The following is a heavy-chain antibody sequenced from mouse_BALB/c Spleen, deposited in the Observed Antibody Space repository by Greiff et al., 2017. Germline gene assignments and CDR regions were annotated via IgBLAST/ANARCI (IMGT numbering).Heavy chain of an antibody. D-gene: IGHD2-2*01. J-gene: IGHJ4*01. CDR2: IYPGDGDT. CDR3: ARRLPSYAMDY. Sequence: VQLVESGAELVRPGSSVKISCKASGYAFSSYWMNWVKQRPGQGLEWIGQIYPGDGDTNYNGKFKGKATLTADKSSSTAYMQLSSLTSEDSAVYFCARRLPSYAMDYWGQGTSVTVSS. CDR1: GYAFSSYW. V-gene: IGHV1-80*01.